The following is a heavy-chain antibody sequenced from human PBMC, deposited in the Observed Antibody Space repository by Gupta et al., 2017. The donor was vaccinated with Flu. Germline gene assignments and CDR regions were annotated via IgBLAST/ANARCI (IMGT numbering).Heavy chain of an antibody. D-gene: IGHD4-17*01. Sequence: GRFTISRDNSKNTLYLQMNSLRAEDTAVYYCARDPGVYGDFGTGWGYYFDYWGQGTLVTVSS. V-gene: IGHV3-30*07. CDR3: ARDPGVYGDFGTGWGYYFDY. J-gene: IGHJ4*02.